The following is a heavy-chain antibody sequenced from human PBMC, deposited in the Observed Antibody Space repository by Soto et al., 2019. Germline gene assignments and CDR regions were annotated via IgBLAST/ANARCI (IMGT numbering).Heavy chain of an antibody. D-gene: IGHD4-17*01. CDR3: ASLSGDYGDDENHYYGMDV. J-gene: IGHJ6*02. CDR2: IYPSDSRT. V-gene: IGHV5-51*01. CDR1: GYTFANYW. Sequence: PGESLKISCESSGYTFANYWIGWVRQVPGKGLEWVAIIYPSDSRTIYSPSFRGQVTISADKSISTAYLQWTSLKASDTAMYYCASLSGDYGDDENHYYGMDVWGQGTTVTVSS.